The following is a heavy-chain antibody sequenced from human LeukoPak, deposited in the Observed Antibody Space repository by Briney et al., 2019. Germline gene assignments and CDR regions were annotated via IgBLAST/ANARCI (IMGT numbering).Heavy chain of an antibody. J-gene: IGHJ3*02. CDR2: IYYSGST. V-gene: IGHV4-30-4*08. D-gene: IGHD1/OR15-1a*01. CDR1: GFSLSTSGMC. CDR3: ARDLPITGTVYAFDI. Sequence: SGPALVKPTQTLTLTCTFSGFSLSTSGMCVSWIRQPPGKGLEWIGYIYYSGSTYYNPSLKSRVTISVDTSKNQFSLKLSSVTAADTAVYYCARDLPITGTVYAFDIWGQGTMVTVSS.